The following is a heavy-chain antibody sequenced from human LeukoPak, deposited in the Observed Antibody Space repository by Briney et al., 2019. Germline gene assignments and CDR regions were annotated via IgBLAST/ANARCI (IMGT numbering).Heavy chain of an antibody. CDR2: ISGSGGST. V-gene: IGHV3-23*01. J-gene: IGHJ4*02. CDR1: GFTFSSYA. CDR3: ARGGQRMFDY. Sequence: GGSLRLSCAASGFTFSSYAMSWVRQAPGKGLEWVSAISGSGGSTYYADSVKGRFTISRDNAKNSLFLQMSSLKAEDTAVYYCARGGQRMFDYWGQGTLVTVSS.